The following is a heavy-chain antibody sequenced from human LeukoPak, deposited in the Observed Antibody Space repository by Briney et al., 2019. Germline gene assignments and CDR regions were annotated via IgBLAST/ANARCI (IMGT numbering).Heavy chain of an antibody. V-gene: IGHV3-15*01. CDR2: VKSKTDGGTT. CDR1: RFTFSNAC. Sequence: GGSLRLSCAASRFTFSNACMSWVRQAPGKGLEWVGRVKSKTDGGTTDYAAPVKGRFTISRADSENTLYLQMNRLNTEDTAVYYCTTDIYYDNNGSFHDAFEFSGQGTPVTVSS. J-gene: IGHJ3*01. D-gene: IGHD3-22*01. CDR3: TTDIYYDNNGSFHDAFEF.